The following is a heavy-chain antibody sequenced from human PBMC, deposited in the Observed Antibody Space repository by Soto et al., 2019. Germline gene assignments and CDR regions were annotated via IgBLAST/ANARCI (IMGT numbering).Heavy chain of an antibody. CDR2: ISGRSGVP. CDR1: GLTLRSYA. Sequence: EGQLLQSGGDLVQPGGSLRLSCAGSGLTLRSYAMTWIRQTPEKGLEWVSTISGRSGVPSYADSVNGRFTVSRDNSKNTPYLQMNSLRPDDTAIYYCAKGGPFTGGFDPWGQGTLVTVAS. D-gene: IGHD3-16*01. V-gene: IGHV3-23*01. CDR3: AKGGPFTGGFDP. J-gene: IGHJ5*02.